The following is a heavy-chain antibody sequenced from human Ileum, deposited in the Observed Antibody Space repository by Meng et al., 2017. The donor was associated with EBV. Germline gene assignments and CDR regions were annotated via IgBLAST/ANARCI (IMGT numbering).Heavy chain of an antibody. J-gene: IGHJ4*02. CDR3: VSYAVGAGGIGY. CDR1: GVSISSGYFH. V-gene: IGHV4-30-4*01. Sequence: QGQLQESGPGLVKPSQTLSLTCAVSGVSISSGYFHWSWIRQPPGKGLEWIGHSGSTSYNPSLRSRVTISVDTSKNQFSLKVDSATAGDTAVHYCVSYAVGAGGIGYWGQGILVTVSS. CDR2: HSGST. D-gene: IGHD1-26*01.